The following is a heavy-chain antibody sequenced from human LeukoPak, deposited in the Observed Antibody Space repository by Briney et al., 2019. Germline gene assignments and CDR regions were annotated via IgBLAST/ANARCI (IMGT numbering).Heavy chain of an antibody. CDR1: GFTFSSYW. CDR2: IDSDGSRI. Sequence: AGGSLRLSCAASGFTFSSYWMHWVRQAPGKGLVWVSRIDSDGSRISHGDFVRGRFTISRDNAKNTLYLQMNSLRAEDTAVYYCAGGRDRSSLYFDSWGQGTLVTVSS. CDR3: AGGRDRSSLYFDS. J-gene: IGHJ4*02. V-gene: IGHV3-74*01. D-gene: IGHD5-24*01.